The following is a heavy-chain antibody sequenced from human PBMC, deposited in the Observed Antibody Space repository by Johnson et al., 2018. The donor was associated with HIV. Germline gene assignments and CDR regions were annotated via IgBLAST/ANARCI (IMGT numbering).Heavy chain of an antibody. CDR1: GFTFSSYG. CDR3: ARDQGDYYGSGNDAFDI. CDR2: IWYDETNK. V-gene: IGHV3-33*01. Sequence: QVQLVESGGGVVQPGRSLRLSCAASGFTFSSYGMHWVRQAPGKGLEWVAVIWYDETNKYYVDSVKGRFTISRDNSKNTLYLQMNSLRAEDTAVYYCARDQGDYYGSGNDAFDIWGQGTMVTVSS. J-gene: IGHJ3*02. D-gene: IGHD3-10*01.